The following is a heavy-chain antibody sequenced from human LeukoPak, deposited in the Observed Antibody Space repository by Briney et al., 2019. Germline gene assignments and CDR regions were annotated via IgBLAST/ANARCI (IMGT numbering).Heavy chain of an antibody. CDR1: VGSITTTNYY. D-gene: IGHD6-13*01. V-gene: IGHV4-39*01. CDR2: MYHSGIT. J-gene: IGHJ5*02. Sequence: SETLSLTCTVSVGSITTTNYYWAWIRQPPGRGLEWIGSMYHSGITYYNPSLKSRVTMSVDTSKGQFSLKLISVTAADTAVYYCARQDYSSPEGWFDPWGHGTLVTVSS. CDR3: ARQDYSSPEGWFDP.